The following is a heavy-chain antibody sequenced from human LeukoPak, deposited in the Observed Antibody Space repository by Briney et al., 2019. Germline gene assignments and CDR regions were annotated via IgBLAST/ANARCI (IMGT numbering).Heavy chain of an antibody. CDR3: ARGRGHYSSGWYVDY. J-gene: IGHJ4*02. Sequence: ASVKVSCKASGYTFTSYGIRWVRQAPGQGLEWMGWISAYNGNTNYAQKLQGRVTMTTNTSTSTAYMELRSLRSDDTAVYYCARGRGHYSSGWYVDYWGQGTLVTVSS. CDR2: ISAYNGNT. D-gene: IGHD6-19*01. CDR1: GYTFTSYG. V-gene: IGHV1-18*01.